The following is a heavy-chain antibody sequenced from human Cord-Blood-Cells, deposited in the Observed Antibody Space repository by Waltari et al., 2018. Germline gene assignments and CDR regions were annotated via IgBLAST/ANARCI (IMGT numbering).Heavy chain of an antibody. Sequence: QVQLQQWGAGLLKPSETLSLTCAVYGGSFSGYYWSWIPQPPGKGLEWIGEINHSGSTNYTPSPKSRVTISVDTAKNQFSLKLSSVTAADTAVYYCARGIQSYGSGSYYNYWGQGTLVTVSS. V-gene: IGHV4-34*01. J-gene: IGHJ4*02. D-gene: IGHD3-10*01. CDR3: ARGIQSYGSGSYYNY. CDR1: GGSFSGYY. CDR2: INHSGST.